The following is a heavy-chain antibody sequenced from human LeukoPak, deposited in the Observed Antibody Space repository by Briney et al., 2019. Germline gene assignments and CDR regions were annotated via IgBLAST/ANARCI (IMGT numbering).Heavy chain of an antibody. D-gene: IGHD2-2*01. J-gene: IGHJ4*02. Sequence: EASVKVSCNAPDYTFTSYGISWVRPAPGPELEWLGWISAYNGNTNYAQKLQGRVTMTTDTSTSTAYMELRSLRSDDTAVYYCAREEDVVVPAAMPDYWGQGTLVTVSS. CDR3: AREEDVVVPAAMPDY. CDR2: ISAYNGNT. V-gene: IGHV1-18*01. CDR1: DYTFTSYG.